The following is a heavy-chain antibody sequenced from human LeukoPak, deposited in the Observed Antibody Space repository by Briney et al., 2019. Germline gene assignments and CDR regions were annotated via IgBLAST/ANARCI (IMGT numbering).Heavy chain of an antibody. D-gene: IGHD6-19*01. CDR2: MNPINGNT. Sequence: ASVKVSCKATGFTFTNYDINWVRQATGQGLEWMGWMNPINGNTGYAQKFQGRVTMTRDTSISTAYMELRSLTSEDTAVYYCAREAGRLVRDYWGQGTLVTVSS. CDR1: GFTFTNYD. CDR3: AREAGRLVRDY. V-gene: IGHV1-8*01. J-gene: IGHJ4*02.